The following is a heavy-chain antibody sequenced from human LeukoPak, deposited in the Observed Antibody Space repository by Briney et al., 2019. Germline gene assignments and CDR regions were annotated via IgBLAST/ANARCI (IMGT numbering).Heavy chain of an antibody. CDR2: ISGSGGST. J-gene: IGHJ4*02. CDR3: AKGQQLVRD. CDR1: GFTFSDAW. D-gene: IGHD6-13*01. Sequence: GGSLRLSCAASGFTFSDAWMSWVRQAPGKGLEWVSAISGSGGSTYYADSVKGRFTISRDNSKNTLYLQMNSLRAEDTAVYYCAKGQQLVRDWGQGTLVTVSS. V-gene: IGHV3-23*01.